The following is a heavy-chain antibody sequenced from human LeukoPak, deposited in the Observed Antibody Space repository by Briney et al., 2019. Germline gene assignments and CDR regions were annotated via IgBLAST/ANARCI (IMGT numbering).Heavy chain of an antibody. V-gene: IGHV4-59*01. Sequence: SETLSLTCTVSGGSISNDYWSWIRQSPGKGLEWIGHIYDSGSANYNPSLKSRVTMSVATSENQFSLTLSSVTAADTAVYYCARLGRLTSNYYYYGLDVWGQGTTVTVSS. D-gene: IGHD3-10*01. CDR1: GGSISNDY. CDR2: IYDSGSA. CDR3: ARLGRLTSNYYYYGLDV. J-gene: IGHJ6*02.